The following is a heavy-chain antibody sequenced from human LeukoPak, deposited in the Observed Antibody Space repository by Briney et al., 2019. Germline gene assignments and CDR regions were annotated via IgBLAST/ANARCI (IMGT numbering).Heavy chain of an antibody. Sequence: SVKVSCKASGGTFSSYAISWVRQGPGRGLEWMGRIIPILGIANYAQKFQGRVTITADKSTGTAYMELSSLRSEDTAVYYCAREIAAAGSNWFDPWGQGTLVTVSS. D-gene: IGHD6-13*01. CDR2: IIPILGIA. CDR3: AREIAAAGSNWFDP. V-gene: IGHV1-69*04. CDR1: GGTFSSYA. J-gene: IGHJ5*02.